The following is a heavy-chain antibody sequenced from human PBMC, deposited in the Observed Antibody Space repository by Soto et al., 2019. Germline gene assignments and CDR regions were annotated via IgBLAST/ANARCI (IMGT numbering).Heavy chain of an antibody. J-gene: IGHJ5*02. CDR2: IYYSGST. Sequence: PSETLSLTCTVSGGSISSGGYYWSWIRQHPGKGLEWIGYIYYSGSTHYNPPLKSRVTISVDTSKNQFSLKLSSVTAADTAVYYCARDRVREHWFDPWGQGPMVTV. CDR1: GGSISSGGYY. V-gene: IGHV4-31*03. D-gene: IGHD6-13*01. CDR3: ARDRVREHWFDP.